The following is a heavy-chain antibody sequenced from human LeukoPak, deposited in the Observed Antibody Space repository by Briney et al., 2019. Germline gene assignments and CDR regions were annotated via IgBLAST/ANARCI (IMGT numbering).Heavy chain of an antibody. V-gene: IGHV3-74*01. Sequence: GGSLRLSCAASGFTFSSYWVHWVRQAPGKGLVWVSRINSDGSSTSYADSVKGRFTISRDNAKNTLYLQMNSLRAEDTAVYYCARILYGGAFDIWGQGTMVTVSS. CDR3: ARILYGGAFDI. J-gene: IGHJ3*02. CDR1: GFTFSSYW. CDR2: INSDGSST. D-gene: IGHD2-15*01.